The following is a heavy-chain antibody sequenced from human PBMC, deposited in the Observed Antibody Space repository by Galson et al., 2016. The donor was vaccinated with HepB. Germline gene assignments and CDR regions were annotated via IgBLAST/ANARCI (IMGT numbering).Heavy chain of an antibody. D-gene: IGHD3/OR15-3a*01. V-gene: IGHV1-18*01. CDR3: ARDSTARDFWTGYYGYYSYAMDV. J-gene: IGHJ6*02. CDR2: INIYNGNT. CDR1: GYTFTSYV. Sequence: SVKVSCKASGYTFTSYVINWVRQAPGQGLEWMGWINIYNGNTNYAQKLQGSVTMTTDTSTSTAYMELRSLRSYDPAVYYCARDSTARDFWTGYYGYYSYAMDVWGQGTTVTVSS.